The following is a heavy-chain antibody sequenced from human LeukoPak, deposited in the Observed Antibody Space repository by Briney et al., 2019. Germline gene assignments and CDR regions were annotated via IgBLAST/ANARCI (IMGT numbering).Heavy chain of an antibody. Sequence: GGSLRLSCEASGFSFSSYNMDWVRQTPGKGLERISSITTSSTYTFYADSVKGRFTISRDNARNSLYLQMNSLRAEDTAVYYCAKAGGSSWPNYYYYYMDVWGKGTTVTVSS. D-gene: IGHD6-13*01. J-gene: IGHJ6*03. CDR3: AKAGGSSWPNYYYYYMDV. V-gene: IGHV3-21*04. CDR1: GFSFSSYN. CDR2: ITTSSTYT.